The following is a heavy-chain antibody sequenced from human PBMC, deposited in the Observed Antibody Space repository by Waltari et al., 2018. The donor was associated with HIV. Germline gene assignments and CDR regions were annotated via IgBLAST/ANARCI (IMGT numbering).Heavy chain of an antibody. CDR3: ARHRLGRSWFDP. Sequence: EVQLEQSGAEVKKTGESLKISCKSSGFTFTNYWIACVRQTPGKGLEWMGIIYPDDADTRHSPSFEGHVTISADKSTTTAYLQWTSLRASDSGIYYCARHRLGRSWFDPWGQGTLVTVAS. CDR2: IYPDDADT. CDR1: GFTFTNYW. V-gene: IGHV5-51*01. D-gene: IGHD6-6*01. J-gene: IGHJ5*02.